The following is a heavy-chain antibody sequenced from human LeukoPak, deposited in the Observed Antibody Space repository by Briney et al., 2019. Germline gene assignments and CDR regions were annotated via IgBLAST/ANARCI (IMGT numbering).Heavy chain of an antibody. V-gene: IGHV3-15*01. CDR2: IRSKTNGGTA. CDR1: GFTFSITW. CDR3: ARDSGSYSC. Sequence: GGSLRLSCAASGFTFSITWMSWVRQAPGKGLEWVGRIRSKTNGGTADYAAPVKGRFTISRDDSKNTLYLQMNSLRAEDMAVYYCARDSGSYSCWGQGTLVTVSS. D-gene: IGHD1-26*01. J-gene: IGHJ4*02.